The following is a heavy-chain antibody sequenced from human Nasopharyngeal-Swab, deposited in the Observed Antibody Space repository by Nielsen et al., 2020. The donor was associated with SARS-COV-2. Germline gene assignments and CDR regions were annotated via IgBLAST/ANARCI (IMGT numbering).Heavy chain of an antibody. CDR2: MNPNSGNT. CDR3: ARAFRDGYNYGY. V-gene: IGHV1-8*01. J-gene: IGHJ4*02. D-gene: IGHD5-24*01. Sequence: WVRQAPGQGLEWMGWMNPNSGNTGYAQKFQGRVTMTRDTSTSTVYMELSSLRSEGTAVYYCARAFRDGYNYGYWGQGTLVTVSS.